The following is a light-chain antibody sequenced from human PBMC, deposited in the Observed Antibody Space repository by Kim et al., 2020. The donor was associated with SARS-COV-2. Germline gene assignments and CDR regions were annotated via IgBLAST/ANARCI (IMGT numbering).Light chain of an antibody. J-gene: IGKJ2*01. CDR1: LRIATY. CDR2: SAS. CDR3: QRSYSSPYT. Sequence: SACGGDRVTITCRASLRIATYLNWSQQRPGKAPQLLIYSASSLQTGVPSRFSASGSGTDFTLTISNLQPEDFATSYCQRSYSSPYTFGQGTKLEI. V-gene: IGKV1-39*01.